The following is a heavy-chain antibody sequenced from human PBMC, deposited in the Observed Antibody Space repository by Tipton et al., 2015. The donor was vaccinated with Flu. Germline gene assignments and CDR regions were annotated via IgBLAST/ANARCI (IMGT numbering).Heavy chain of an antibody. V-gene: IGHV3-23*01. Sequence: SLRLSCAASGFTFSRYAMSWVRQAPGKGLEWVSAVSGGGGTRYFADSVKGRFTISRDNIKNTLYLQMNSLRAEDTATYYCAKVIPELVAGLDYWGQGTLVTVPS. CDR2: VSGGGGTR. D-gene: IGHD6-19*01. CDR1: GFTFSRYA. CDR3: AKVIPELVAGLDY. J-gene: IGHJ4*02.